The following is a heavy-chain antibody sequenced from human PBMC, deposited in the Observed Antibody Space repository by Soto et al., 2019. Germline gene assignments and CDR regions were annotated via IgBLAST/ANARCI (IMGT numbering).Heavy chain of an antibody. Sequence: QVQLQASGPGLVKPSDTLSLTCGVSGSSISHDNWWVWIRQPPGKGLEWIGYIHHTGYTYSNPALKSRLTMSVDTSKNQFSLRLSSVTAVYTAVYYCATKDNGKYFFCSWGQVALVTVS. J-gene: IGHJ4*02. D-gene: IGHD1-26*01. CDR1: GSSISHDNW. CDR3: ATKDNGKYFFCS. CDR2: IHHTGYT. V-gene: IGHV4-28*01.